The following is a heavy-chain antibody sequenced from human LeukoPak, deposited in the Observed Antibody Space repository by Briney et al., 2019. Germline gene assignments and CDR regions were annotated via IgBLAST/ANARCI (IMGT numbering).Heavy chain of an antibody. CDR2: ISAYNGNT. V-gene: IGHV1-18*01. D-gene: IGHD2/OR15-2a*01. CDR1: GYTFTSYG. J-gene: IGHJ4*02. Sequence: ASGKVSCKASGYTFTSYGISWVRQAPGQGLEWMGWISAYNGNTNYAQKLQGRGTMTTDTSTSTAYMELRSLRTDDTAVYYCARDRSFRGYFDYWGQGTLVTVSS. CDR3: ARDRSFRGYFDY.